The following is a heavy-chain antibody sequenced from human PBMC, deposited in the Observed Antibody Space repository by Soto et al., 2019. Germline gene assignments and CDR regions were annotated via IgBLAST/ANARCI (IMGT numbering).Heavy chain of an antibody. D-gene: IGHD1-26*01. CDR3: AKANPLDRSGGANPFDY. Sequence: GGSLRLSCAASGFTFSSYAMSWVRQAPGKGLEWVSAISGSGGSTYYADSVKGRFTISRDNSKNTLYLQMNSLRAEDTAVYYCAKANPLDRSGGANPFDYWGQGTLVTVSS. CDR1: GFTFSSYA. CDR2: ISGSGGST. V-gene: IGHV3-23*01. J-gene: IGHJ4*02.